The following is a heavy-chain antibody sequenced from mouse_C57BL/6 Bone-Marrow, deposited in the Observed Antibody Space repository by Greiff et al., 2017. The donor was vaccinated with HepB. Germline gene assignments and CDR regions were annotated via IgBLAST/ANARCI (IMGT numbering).Heavy chain of an antibody. V-gene: IGHV7-1*01. J-gene: IGHJ4*01. Sequence: EVQGVDSGGGLVQSGRSLRLSCATSGFTFSDFYMEWVRQAPGKGLGWIAASRNKANDYTTEYSASVKGRFIVSRDTSQSILYLQMNALRAEDTAIYYCARDAWYDYDARAMDYWGQGTSVSVSS. D-gene: IGHD2-4*01. CDR1: GFTFSDFY. CDR2: SRNKANDYTT. CDR3: ARDAWYDYDARAMDY.